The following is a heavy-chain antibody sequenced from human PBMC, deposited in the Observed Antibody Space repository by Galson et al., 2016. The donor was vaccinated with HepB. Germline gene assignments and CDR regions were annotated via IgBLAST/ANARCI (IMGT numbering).Heavy chain of an antibody. CDR3: ARDLREALAGTGYYYYGLDV. D-gene: IGHD6-19*01. J-gene: IGHJ6*02. CDR2: TYYRSKWYN. CDR1: GDSVSSNSAA. V-gene: IGHV6-1*01. Sequence: CAISGDSVSSNSAAWNWIRQSPSRGLEWLGRTYYRSKWYNEYAVSVKSRITINPDTSKNQFSLQLNSVTPEDTAVYYCARDLREALAGTGYYYYGLDVWGQGATVTVSS.